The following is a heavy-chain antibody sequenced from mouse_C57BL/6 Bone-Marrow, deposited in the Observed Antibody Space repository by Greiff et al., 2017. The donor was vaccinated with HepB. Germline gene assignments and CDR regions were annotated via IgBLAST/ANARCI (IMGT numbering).Heavy chain of an antibody. CDR3: DKAGIYYAMDY. CDR1: GFSLTSYG. V-gene: IGHV2-6*03. CDR2: IWSDGST. Sequence: VKLVESGPGLVAPSQSLSITCTVSGFSLTSYGVHWVRQPPGKGLEWLVVIWSDGSTTYNSAIKSRLSISNDNSKSQVFLKMNSHHTDDTAMYCCDKAGIYYAMDYWGQGTSVTVSS. J-gene: IGHJ4*01.